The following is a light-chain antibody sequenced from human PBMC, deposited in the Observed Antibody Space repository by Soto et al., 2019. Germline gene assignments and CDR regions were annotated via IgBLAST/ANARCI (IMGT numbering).Light chain of an antibody. CDR1: QSVSSY. Sequence: EIVLTQSPATLSLSPGERATLSCRASQSVSSYLAWYQQKAGQAPRLLIYDASNRATGIPARFSGSGSGTDFTLTISSLEPEDFAVYYCQQRSNWRGTFGPGTKVDIK. J-gene: IGKJ1*01. V-gene: IGKV3-11*01. CDR2: DAS. CDR3: QQRSNWRGT.